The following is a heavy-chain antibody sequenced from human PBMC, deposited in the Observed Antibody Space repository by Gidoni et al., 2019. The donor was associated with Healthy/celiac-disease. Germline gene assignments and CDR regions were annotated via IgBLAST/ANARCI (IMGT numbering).Heavy chain of an antibody. J-gene: IGHJ4*02. CDR3: TTDLGSGYSGYDLVDY. D-gene: IGHD5-12*01. CDR2: IKIKTDGGQT. Sequence: EVQLVESGGGLVKPGGSLRLSCAASGFTLSNACRSWVREAPWRGVCYAPGKWSRWVGRIKIKTDGGQTDYAAPVKGNFTISRDDSKNKLYLQMNSLNTEVTAVDYCTTDLGSGYSGYDLVDYWGQGTLVTVSA. V-gene: IGHV3-15*01. CDR1: GFTLSNAC.